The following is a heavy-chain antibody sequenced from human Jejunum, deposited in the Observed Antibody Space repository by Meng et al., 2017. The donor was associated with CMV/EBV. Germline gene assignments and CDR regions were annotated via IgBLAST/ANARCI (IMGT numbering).Heavy chain of an antibody. Sequence: SGGSIGSSTYYWGWIRQPPGKGLEWIGSIYYSGNTYYNPSLKTRVTISVDTSKNQFSLKLSSVTAADTAVYYCARRYYYDSRRDFDYWGQGTLVTVSS. CDR1: GGSIGSSTYY. J-gene: IGHJ4*02. D-gene: IGHD3-22*01. CDR2: IYYSGNT. V-gene: IGHV4-39*01. CDR3: ARRYYYDSRRDFDY.